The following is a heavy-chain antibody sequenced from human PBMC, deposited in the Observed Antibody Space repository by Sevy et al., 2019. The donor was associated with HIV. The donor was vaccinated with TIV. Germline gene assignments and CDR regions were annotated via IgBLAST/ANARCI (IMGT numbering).Heavy chain of an antibody. J-gene: IGHJ4*02. D-gene: IGHD3-10*01. Sequence: GGPLRLSCVASQFNFDTYAIHWVRQAPGKGLEWVAMIWYDGSSKDYAESVKGRFAISRDNSQNTAFLQMNSLGAEDTGVYYCATNMVHAGAYDSYFNFWGQGSLVTVSS. CDR3: ATNMVHAGAYDSYFNF. CDR2: IWYDGSSK. V-gene: IGHV3-33*01. CDR1: QFNFDTYA.